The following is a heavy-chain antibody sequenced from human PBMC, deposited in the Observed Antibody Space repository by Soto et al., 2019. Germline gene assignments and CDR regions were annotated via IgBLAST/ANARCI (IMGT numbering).Heavy chain of an antibody. D-gene: IGHD4-4*01. J-gene: IGHJ4*02. V-gene: IGHV4-30-2*01. CDR2: IYHSGST. Sequence: QLQLQESGSGLVKPSQTLSLTCAVSGGSINTATHSWSWIRQPPGKGLEWIGYIYHSGSTYYNPSVKRRVTISIDKSNNPFSLRLSSVTAADTAVYYCARGGGVTTTGDDYWGQGILVTVSS. CDR1: GGSINTATHS. CDR3: ARGGGVTTTGDDY.